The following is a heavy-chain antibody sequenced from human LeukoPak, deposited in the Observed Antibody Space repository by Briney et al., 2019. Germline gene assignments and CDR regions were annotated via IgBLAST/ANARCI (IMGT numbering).Heavy chain of an antibody. J-gene: IGHJ4*02. CDR2: INPNSGGT. CDR1: GYTFTGYY. Sequence: GASVKVSCKASGYTFTGYYMHWVRQAPGQGLEWMGWINPNSGGTNYAQKFQGRVTMTRDTSISTAYMELSRLRSDDTAVHYCARASLHYYGSGSYSEGFDYWGQGTLVTVSS. CDR3: ARASLHYYGSGSYSEGFDY. D-gene: IGHD3-10*01. V-gene: IGHV1-2*02.